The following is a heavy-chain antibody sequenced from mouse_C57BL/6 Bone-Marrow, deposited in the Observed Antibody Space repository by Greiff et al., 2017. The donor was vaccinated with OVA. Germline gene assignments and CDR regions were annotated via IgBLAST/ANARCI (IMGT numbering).Heavy chain of an antibody. CDR1: GFSLTSYG. CDR3: AKRGGTYAMDY. V-gene: IGHV2-5*01. J-gene: IGHJ4*01. CDR2: IWRGGST. Sequence: QVKLQQSGPGLVQPSQSLSITCTVSGFSLTSYGVNWVRQSPGKGLEWLGVIWRGGSTDNNAAFMSRLSITKDNSKSQVFFKMNSLQADDTAIYYCAKRGGTYAMDYWGQGTSVTVSS.